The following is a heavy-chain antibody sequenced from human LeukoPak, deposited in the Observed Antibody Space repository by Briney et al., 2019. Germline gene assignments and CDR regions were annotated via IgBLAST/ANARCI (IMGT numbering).Heavy chain of an antibody. J-gene: IGHJ4*02. Sequence: GGSLRLSCAGSGFTFSSYSMNWVRQAPGKGLEWVSVIYSGGSTYYADSVKGRFTISRDNSKNTLYLQMNSLRAEDTAVYYCARGGDWGYYFDYWGQGTLVTVSS. V-gene: IGHV3-66*01. CDR2: IYSGGST. D-gene: IGHD3/OR15-3a*01. CDR1: GFTFSSYS. CDR3: ARGGDWGYYFDY.